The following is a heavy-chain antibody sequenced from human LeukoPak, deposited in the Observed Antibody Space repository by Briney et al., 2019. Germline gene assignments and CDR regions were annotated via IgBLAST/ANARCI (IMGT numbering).Heavy chain of an antibody. CDR2: INPNSGGT. CDR3: AREWDYYDSSGYGDY. CDR1: GYTFTGYY. D-gene: IGHD3-22*01. J-gene: IGHJ4*02. V-gene: IGHV1-2*06. Sequence: ASVKVSCKASGYTFTGYYMHWVRQAPGQGLEWMGRINPNSGGTNYAQKFQGRVTMTRDTSISTAYMELSRLRSDDTAVYYCAREWDYYDSSGYGDYWGQGTLVTVSS.